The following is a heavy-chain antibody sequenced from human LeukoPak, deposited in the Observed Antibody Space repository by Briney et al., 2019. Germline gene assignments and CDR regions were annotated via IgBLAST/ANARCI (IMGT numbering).Heavy chain of an antibody. V-gene: IGHV3-21*01. CDR2: ISSSSSYI. J-gene: IGHJ4*02. CDR3: ARGGSSWYYFDY. Sequence: GGSLRLSCAASGFTFSSYSMTWVRQAPGKGLEWVSFISSSSSYIYYADSVKGRFTISRDNAKNSLYLQMNSLRAEDTAVYYCARGGSSWYYFDYWGQGTLVTVSS. D-gene: IGHD6-13*01. CDR1: GFTFSSYS.